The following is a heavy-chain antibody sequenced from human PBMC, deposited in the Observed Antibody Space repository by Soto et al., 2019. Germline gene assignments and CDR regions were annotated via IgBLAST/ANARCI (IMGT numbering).Heavy chain of an antibody. CDR1: GFTFSNAW. D-gene: IGHD2-2*01. CDR2: IKSKTDGGTT. J-gene: IGHJ5*02. Sequence: GGSLRLSCAASGFTFSNAWMNWVRQAPGKGLEWVGRIKSKTDGGTTDYAAPVKGRFTISRDDSKNTLYLQMNSLKTGDTAVYYCTTDVGQLFCRGCSALVHHNWFDPWGQGTLVTVSS. CDR3: TTDVGQLFCRGCSALVHHNWFDP. V-gene: IGHV3-15*07.